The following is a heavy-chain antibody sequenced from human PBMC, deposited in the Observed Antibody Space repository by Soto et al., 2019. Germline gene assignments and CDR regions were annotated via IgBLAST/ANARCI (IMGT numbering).Heavy chain of an antibody. CDR1: GFTFSDHY. Sequence: EVQLVASGGGLVQPGGSLRLSCAASGFTFSDHYMDWLRQAPGKGLEWVGRTRHKHERFTTEYAASVKGRFTISRDASTYCLYLQLNGLKTEDAATYYCGVWIAGVGEWGQGNLVTVAA. J-gene: IGHJ1*01. V-gene: IGHV3-72*01. CDR2: TRHKHERFTT. D-gene: IGHD6-13*01. CDR3: GVWIAGVGE.